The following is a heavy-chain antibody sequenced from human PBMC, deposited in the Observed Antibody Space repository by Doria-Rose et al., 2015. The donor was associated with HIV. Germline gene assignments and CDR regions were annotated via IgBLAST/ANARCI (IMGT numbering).Heavy chain of an antibody. CDR2: IFSDDER. CDR3: ARIKSSRWYHKYYFDF. J-gene: IGHJ4*02. CDR1: GVSLSSPGMS. Sequence: QITLKESGPVLVKPTETLTLTCTVSGVSLSSPGMSVSWIRQPPGRALEWLGNIFSDDERSYKTSLKSRLTISRGTSKSQVVLTMTDMDPVDTATYYCARIKSSRWYHKYYFDFWGQGTLVIVSA. V-gene: IGHV2-26*01. D-gene: IGHD6-13*01.